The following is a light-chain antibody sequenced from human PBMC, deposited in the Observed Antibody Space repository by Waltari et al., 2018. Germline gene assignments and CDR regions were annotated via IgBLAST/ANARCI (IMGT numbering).Light chain of an antibody. Sequence: DIQMTQSPSTLSASVGERVTITCRAIEIIDSWLAWYQQKPGKAPKLLIYKASTVESGDPSRFIGSGSGTEYTLTISSLQPGDFATYYCQQYNGYSGTFGQGTKVEI. V-gene: IGKV1-5*03. J-gene: IGKJ1*01. CDR1: EIIDSW. CDR3: QQYNGYSGT. CDR2: KAS.